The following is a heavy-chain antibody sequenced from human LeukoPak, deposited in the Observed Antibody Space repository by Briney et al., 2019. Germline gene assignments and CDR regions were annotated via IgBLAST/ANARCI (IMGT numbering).Heavy chain of an antibody. J-gene: IGHJ6*02. CDR2: INHSGST. D-gene: IGHD3-16*02. CDR1: GGSFSGYY. V-gene: IGHV4-34*01. Sequence: ASETLSLTCEVYGGSFSGYYWSWIRQPPGKGLEWIGEINHSGSTNYNPSLKSRVTISVDTSKNQFSPKLSSVTAADTAVYYCARAMYWRGYRSGMDVWGQGTTVTVSS. CDR3: ARAMYWRGYRSGMDV.